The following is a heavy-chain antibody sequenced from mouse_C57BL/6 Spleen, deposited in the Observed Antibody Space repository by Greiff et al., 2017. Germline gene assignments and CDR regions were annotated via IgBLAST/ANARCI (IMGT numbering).Heavy chain of an antibody. J-gene: IGHJ4*01. CDR3: ARSGYYGSSGDAMDY. D-gene: IGHD1-1*01. CDR2: INPSNGGT. CDR1: GYTFTSYW. Sequence: QVHVKQPGTELVKPGASVKLSCKASGYTFTSYWMHWVKQRPGQGLEWIGNINPSNGGTNYNEKFKSKATLTVDKSSSTAYMQLSSLTSEDSAVYYCARSGYYGSSGDAMDYWGQGTSVTVSS. V-gene: IGHV1-53*01.